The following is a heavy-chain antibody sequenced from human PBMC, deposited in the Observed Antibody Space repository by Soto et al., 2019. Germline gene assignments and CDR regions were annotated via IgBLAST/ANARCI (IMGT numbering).Heavy chain of an antibody. J-gene: IGHJ4*02. D-gene: IGHD3-16*01. CDR1: GGSISSSSYY. CDR2: IYYSGST. Sequence: SETLSLTCTVSGGSISSSSYYWGWIRQPPGKGLEWIGSIYYSGSTFYNPSLKSRVTISVDTSKNQFSLKLSSVTAADTAVYYCATFYCDYVSYWGKGTLVTVSS. CDR3: ATFYCDYVSY. V-gene: IGHV4-39*01.